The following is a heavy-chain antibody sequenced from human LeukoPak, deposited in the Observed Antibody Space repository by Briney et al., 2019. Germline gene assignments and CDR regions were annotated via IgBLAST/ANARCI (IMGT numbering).Heavy chain of an antibody. CDR1: GFTFSRNG. J-gene: IGHJ4*02. CDR3: ARDLGYDILTGYYSD. Sequence: PGGSLRLSCAASGFTFSRNGMHWVRQAPGKGLEWVAAIWYDGSNKYYADSVKGRFTIPRDNSKNTLYLQMNSLRAEDTAVYYCARDLGYDILTGYYSDWGQGTLVTVSS. V-gene: IGHV3-33*01. D-gene: IGHD3-9*01. CDR2: IWYDGSNK.